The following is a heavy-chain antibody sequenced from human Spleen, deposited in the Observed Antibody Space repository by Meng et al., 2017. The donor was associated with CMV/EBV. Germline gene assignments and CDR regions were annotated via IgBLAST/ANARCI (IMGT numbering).Heavy chain of an antibody. CDR3: AKDIVVVGTDAFDI. CDR1: GFTFSSYA. CDR2: ISYDGSNK. J-gene: IGHJ3*02. D-gene: IGHD2-21*01. Sequence: GESLKISCAASGFTFSSYAMHWVRQAPGKGLEWVAVISYDGSNKYYAESVKGRFTISRDNSKNTLYLQMNSLRAEDTALYYCAKDIVVVGTDAFDIWGQGTMVTVSS. V-gene: IGHV3-30*04.